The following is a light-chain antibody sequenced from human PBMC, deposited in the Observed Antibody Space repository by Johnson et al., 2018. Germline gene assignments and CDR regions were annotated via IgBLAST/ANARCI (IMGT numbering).Light chain of an antibody. V-gene: IGLV1-51*02. CDR1: SSNIGDNY. CDR2: ENN. J-gene: IGLJ1*01. CDR3: GTWDSSLSAGNV. Sequence: QSVLTQPPSVSAAPGQKVTISCSGSSSNIGDNYVSWYQQLPGTAPKLLIYENNKRPSGIPDRFSGSKSGTSATLSITGLQTADEADYYCGTWDSSLSAGNVFGTGPKVTVL.